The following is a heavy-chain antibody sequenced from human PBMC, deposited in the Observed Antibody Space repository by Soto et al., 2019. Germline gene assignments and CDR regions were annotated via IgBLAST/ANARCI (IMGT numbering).Heavy chain of an antibody. D-gene: IGHD2-21*02. CDR3: GAVVTREVYYYYGMDV. J-gene: IGHJ6*02. CDR2: IKPFFGTA. V-gene: IGHV1-69*01. Sequence: QVQLVQSGAEVKKPGSSVKVSCKASGGTYSSYAISWVRQATGQGLEWMGGIKPFFGTANYAKKFQGRVTITSDESTSTAYMELSSLRSEYTAVYYCGAVVTREVYYYYGMDVWGQGTTVTVPS. CDR1: GGTYSSYA.